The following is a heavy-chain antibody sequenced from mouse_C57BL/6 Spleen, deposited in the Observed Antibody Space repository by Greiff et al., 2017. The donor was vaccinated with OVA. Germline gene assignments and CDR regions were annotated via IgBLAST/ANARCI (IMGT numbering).Heavy chain of an antibody. Sequence: EVKLMESGEGLVKPGGSLKLSCAASGFTFSSYAMSWVRQTPEKRLEWVAYISSGGDYIYYADTVKGRFTISSDNARNTLYLQMSSLKSEDTAMYYCTKYTTKDAMDYWGQGTSVTVSS. CDR1: GFTFSSYA. CDR3: TKYTTKDAMDY. D-gene: IGHD2-12*01. V-gene: IGHV5-9-1*02. J-gene: IGHJ4*01. CDR2: ISSGGDYI.